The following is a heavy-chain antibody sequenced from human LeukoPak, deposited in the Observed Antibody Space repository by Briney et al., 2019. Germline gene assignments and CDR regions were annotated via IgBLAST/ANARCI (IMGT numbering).Heavy chain of an antibody. D-gene: IGHD3-9*01. CDR3: ARDGYYDILTGYYPNWFDP. Sequence: SVKVSCKASGGTFSSYAISWVRQAPGQGLEWMGGIIPIFGTANYARKFQGRVTITTDESTSTAYMELSSLRSEDTAVYYCARDGYYDILTGYYPNWFDPWGQGTLVTVSS. CDR2: IIPIFGTA. V-gene: IGHV1-69*05. J-gene: IGHJ5*02. CDR1: GGTFSSYA.